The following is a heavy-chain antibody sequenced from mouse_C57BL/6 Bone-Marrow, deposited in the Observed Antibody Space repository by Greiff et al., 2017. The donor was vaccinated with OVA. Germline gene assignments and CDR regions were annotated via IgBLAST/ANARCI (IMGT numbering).Heavy chain of an antibody. CDR1: GFNIKNTY. Sequence: EVQLVESVAELVRPGASVKLSCTASGFNIKNTYMHWVKQRPEQGLEWIGRIDPANDNTKYAPKFQGKATMTADTSSNTAYLQLSSLSSEDTAVYCCARGNFGSSFYAMDYWGQGTPVTVSS. CDR2: IDPANDNT. J-gene: IGHJ4*01. CDR3: ARGNFGSSFYAMDY. V-gene: IGHV14-3*01. D-gene: IGHD1-1*01.